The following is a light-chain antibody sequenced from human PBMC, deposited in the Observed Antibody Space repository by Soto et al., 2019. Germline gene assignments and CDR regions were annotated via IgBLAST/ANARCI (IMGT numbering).Light chain of an antibody. CDR3: SSFSSITREV. Sequence: QSALTQPASVSGSPGQSITISCTGTSSDVRGYSYVSWYQQQPGKTPKLMIYEVSNRPSGVSHRFSGSKSGNTAYLTISGLQTEDEADYYCSSFSSITREVFGGGTKVAVL. CDR1: SSDVRGYSY. CDR2: EVS. J-gene: IGLJ2*01. V-gene: IGLV2-14*01.